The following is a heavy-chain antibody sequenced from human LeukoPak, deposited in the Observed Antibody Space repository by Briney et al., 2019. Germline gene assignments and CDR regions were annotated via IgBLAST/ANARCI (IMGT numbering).Heavy chain of an antibody. V-gene: IGHV1-18*01. CDR2: INPYNGKT. CDR1: GYSLDRFG. J-gene: IGHJ4*02. Sequence: GASVKVSCKASGYSLDRFGISWVRQAPGQGLEWLGWINPYNGKTIFGEKFQGRVTMTTDTSTSTVYMELTRLRSDDTAVYFCARDTPQHLKRFDSWGQGTLVTVPS. CDR3: ARDTPQHLKRFDS.